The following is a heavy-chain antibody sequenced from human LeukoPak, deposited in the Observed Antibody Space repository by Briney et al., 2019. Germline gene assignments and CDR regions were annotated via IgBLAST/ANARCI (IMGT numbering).Heavy chain of an antibody. Sequence: QPGGSLRLSCAASGFTVSSNYMSWVRQAPGKGLEWVSVIYSGGSTYYADSVKGRFTISRDNSKNTLYLQMNSLRAEDTAVYYCAKDNIFYDFWSGLPLPGAFDIWGQGTMVTVSS. D-gene: IGHD3-3*01. J-gene: IGHJ3*02. CDR3: AKDNIFYDFWSGLPLPGAFDI. V-gene: IGHV3-53*01. CDR1: GFTVSSNY. CDR2: IYSGGST.